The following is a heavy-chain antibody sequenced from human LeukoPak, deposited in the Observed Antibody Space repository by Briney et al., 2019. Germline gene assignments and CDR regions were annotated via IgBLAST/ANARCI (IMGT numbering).Heavy chain of an antibody. CDR1: GFTFDNYG. Sequence: GGSLRLSCAASGFTFDNYGINWVRQAPGKGLEWVSRIHWNGGRTGYADSVKGRFTISRDNAKNSLYLQMNSLRAEDTAVYYCARDMRVYGFDYWGQGTLVTVSS. CDR3: ARDMRVYGFDY. CDR2: IHWNGGRT. D-gene: IGHD2-8*01. V-gene: IGHV3-20*04. J-gene: IGHJ4*02.